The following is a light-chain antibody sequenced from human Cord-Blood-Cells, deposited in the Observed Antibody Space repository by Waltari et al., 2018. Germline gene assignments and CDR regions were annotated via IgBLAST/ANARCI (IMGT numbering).Light chain of an antibody. CDR1: QSVISSY. CDR2: DAS. V-gene: IGKV3-20*01. J-gene: IGKJ3*01. Sequence: DIVLTQSPGPLSSSAGEGATISCRDSQSVISSYLAWYQQKPGQAPRLLIYDASSRATGIPDRFSGSGSGTDFTLTISRLEPEDFAVYYCQQYGSSPRTFGPGTKVDIK. CDR3: QQYGSSPRT.